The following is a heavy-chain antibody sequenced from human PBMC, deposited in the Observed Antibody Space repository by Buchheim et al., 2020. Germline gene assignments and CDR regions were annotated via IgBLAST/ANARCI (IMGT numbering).Heavy chain of an antibody. CDR3: ARDLGYSGYHDAFDI. Sequence: QVQLVEFGGGVVQPGRSLRLSCAASGFTFSSYGMHWVRKAPGKGLEWVAVIWYDGSNKYYADSVKGRFTISRDNSKNTLYLQMNSLRAEDTAVYYCARDLGYSGYHDAFDIWGQGT. CDR2: IWYDGSNK. V-gene: IGHV3-33*01. CDR1: GFTFSSYG. D-gene: IGHD5-12*01. J-gene: IGHJ3*02.